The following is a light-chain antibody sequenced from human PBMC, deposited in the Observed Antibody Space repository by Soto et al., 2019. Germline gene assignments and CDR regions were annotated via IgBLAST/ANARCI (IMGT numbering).Light chain of an antibody. V-gene: IGKV3-20*01. J-gene: IGKJ2*01. Sequence: ETMMTQSPDTLSVSLGERATLSCRASQSLRSSLAWYQQKPGQAPRLLIYGASTRATGIPDRFSGSGSGTDFTLTISRLEPEDFAVYYCQQYGSSPNTFGQGTKVDI. CDR1: QSLRSS. CDR3: QQYGSSPNT. CDR2: GAS.